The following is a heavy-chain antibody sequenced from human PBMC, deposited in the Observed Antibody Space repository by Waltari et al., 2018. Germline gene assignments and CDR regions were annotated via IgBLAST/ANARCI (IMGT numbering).Heavy chain of an antibody. V-gene: IGHV4-59*01. CDR1: GGSISSYY. D-gene: IGHD3-22*01. J-gene: IGHJ6*02. CDR3: ARAAGDYDSSGLLGPYGMDV. CDR2: IYYRGGT. Sequence: QVQLQESGPGLVKPSETLSLTCTVSGGSISSYYWSWIRQPPGKGLEWIGYIYYRGGTNYNPSLKSRVTISVDTSKNQFSLKLSSVTAADTAVYYCARAAGDYDSSGLLGPYGMDVWGQGTTVTVSS.